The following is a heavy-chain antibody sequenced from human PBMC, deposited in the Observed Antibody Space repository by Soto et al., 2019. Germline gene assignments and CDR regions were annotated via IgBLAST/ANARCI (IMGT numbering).Heavy chain of an antibody. CDR3: ARVLRYFDWLIEKYYYYMDV. J-gene: IGHJ6*03. CDR2: ISAYNGNT. D-gene: IGHD3-9*01. Sequence: ASVKVSCKASGYTFTSYGISWVRQAPGQGLEWMGWISAYNGNTNYAQKLQGRVTMTTDTSTSTAYMELRSLRSDDTAVYYCARVLRYFDWLIEKYYYYMDVWGKGTTVTVSS. V-gene: IGHV1-18*01. CDR1: GYTFTSYG.